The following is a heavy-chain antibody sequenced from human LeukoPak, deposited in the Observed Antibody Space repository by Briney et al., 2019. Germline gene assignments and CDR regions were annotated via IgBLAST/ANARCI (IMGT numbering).Heavy chain of an antibody. CDR2: ISSSSSYT. CDR1: GFTFSSYS. V-gene: IGHV3-21*01. CDR3: ARDHRYDFWSGYYTY. Sequence: GGSLRLSCAASGFTFSSYSMNWVRQAPGKGLEWVSSISSSSSYTYYADSVKGRFTISRDNAKNSLYLQMNSLRAEDTAVYYCARDHRYDFWSGYYTYWGQGTLVTVSS. J-gene: IGHJ4*02. D-gene: IGHD3-3*01.